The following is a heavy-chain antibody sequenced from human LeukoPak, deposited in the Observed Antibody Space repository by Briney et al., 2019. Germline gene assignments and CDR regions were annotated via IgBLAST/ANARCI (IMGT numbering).Heavy chain of an antibody. V-gene: IGHV3-33*01. CDR2: IWYDGSNK. D-gene: IGHD6-13*01. CDR1: GFTFSSYG. Sequence: GGSLRLSCAASGFTFSSYGMHWVRQAPGKGLEWVAVIWYDGSNKYYADSVKGRFTISRDNSKNTLYLQMNSLRAEDTAVYYCARRNSSSRYIDYWGQGTLVTVSS. J-gene: IGHJ4*02. CDR3: ARRNSSSRYIDY.